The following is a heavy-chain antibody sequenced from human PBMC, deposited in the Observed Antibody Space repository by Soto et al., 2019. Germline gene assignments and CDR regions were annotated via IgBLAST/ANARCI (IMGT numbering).Heavy chain of an antibody. Sequence: WGSLRLSCAASGFTFSKGWMSWVRQAPGKGLEWVGRIKSKTDGGTTDYAAPVKGRFTISRDDSKNTLYLQMNSLKTEDTAVYYCTTEYSSGWYAHWGQGTLVTVSP. CDR3: TTEYSSGWYAH. CDR1: GFTFSKGW. J-gene: IGHJ5*02. V-gene: IGHV3-15*01. CDR2: IKSKTDGGTT. D-gene: IGHD6-19*01.